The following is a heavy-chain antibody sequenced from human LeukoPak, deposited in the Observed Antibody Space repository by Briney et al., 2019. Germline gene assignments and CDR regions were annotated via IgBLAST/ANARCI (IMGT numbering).Heavy chain of an antibody. J-gene: IGHJ4*02. CDR2: IYYSGST. CDR3: ARDYYDSRPGDY. CDR1: GGSISSGSYY. Sequence: SQTLSLTCTVSGGSISSGSYYWSWIRQHPGKGLEWIGYIYYSGSTYYNPSLKSRVTISVDTSKNQFSLKLSSVTAADTAVYYCARDYYDSRPGDYWGQGTLVTVSS. V-gene: IGHV4-31*03. D-gene: IGHD3-22*01.